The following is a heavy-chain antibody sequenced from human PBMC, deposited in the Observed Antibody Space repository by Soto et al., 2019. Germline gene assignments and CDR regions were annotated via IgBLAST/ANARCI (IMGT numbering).Heavy chain of an antibody. CDR1: GFTFSSYS. J-gene: IGHJ6*03. V-gene: IGHV3-21*01. Sequence: ESGGGLGKPGGSLRLSCAASGFTFSSYSMNWVRQAPGKGLEWVSSISSSSSYIYYADSVKGRFTISKDNVKNSLYLQMNSLRAEDTAVYYCARGYCSGGSCSRDYYYYYMDVWGKGTTVTVSS. CDR3: ARGYCSGGSCSRDYYYYYMDV. D-gene: IGHD2-15*01. CDR2: ISSSSSYI.